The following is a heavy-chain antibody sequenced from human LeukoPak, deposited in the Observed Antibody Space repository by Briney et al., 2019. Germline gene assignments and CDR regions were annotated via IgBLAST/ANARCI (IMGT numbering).Heavy chain of an antibody. J-gene: IGHJ4*02. Sequence: GGSLRLSCAVSGFSFSSYSMNWVRQAPGKGLEWVSSISSSSSYIYYADSVKGRFTISRDNAKNSLYLQMNSLRAEDTAVCYCAREGGYYFDYWGQGTLVTVSS. CDR3: AREGGYYFDY. V-gene: IGHV3-21*01. CDR1: GFSFSSYS. CDR2: ISSSSSYI.